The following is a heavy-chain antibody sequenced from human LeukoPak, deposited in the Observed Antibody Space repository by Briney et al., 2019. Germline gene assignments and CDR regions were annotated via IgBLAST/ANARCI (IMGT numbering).Heavy chain of an antibody. V-gene: IGHV1-2*02. Sequence: ASVKVSCKASGYTFTGYYMHWVRQAPGQGLEWMGWINPNSGGTNYAQKFQGRVTMTRDTSISTAYMELSRLRSDDTAVYYCARDKKFYYYGSGSSGYDYWGQGTLVTVSS. CDR2: INPNSGGT. CDR1: GYTFTGYY. J-gene: IGHJ4*02. D-gene: IGHD3-10*01. CDR3: ARDKKFYYYGSGSSGYDY.